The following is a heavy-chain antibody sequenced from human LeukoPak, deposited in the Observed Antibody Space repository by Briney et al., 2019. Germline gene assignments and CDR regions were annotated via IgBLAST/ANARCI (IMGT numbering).Heavy chain of an antibody. CDR3: ANINIGDS. V-gene: IGHV3-74*01. CDR1: GFTFIYYS. CDR2: INSDGSTT. Sequence: GGSLRLSCAASGFTFIYYSMNGVRQAPGKGLVWVSHINSDGSTTTYADSVKGRFTISRDNAQNTLYLQMNSLRAEDTAVYYCANINIGDSWGQGTLVTVSS. J-gene: IGHJ4*02.